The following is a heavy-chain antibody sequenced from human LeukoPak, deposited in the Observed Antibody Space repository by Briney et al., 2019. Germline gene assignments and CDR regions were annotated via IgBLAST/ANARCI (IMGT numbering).Heavy chain of an antibody. J-gene: IGHJ5*02. D-gene: IGHD5-12*01. CDR2: IIPIFGTA. V-gene: IGHV1-69*05. Sequence: GASVKVSCKASGGTFSSHAISWVRQAPGQGLEWMGRIIPIFGTANYAQKFQGRVTITTDESTSTAYMELSSLRSEDTAVYYCARAPRGYSGYVGWFDPWGQGTLVTVSS. CDR1: GGTFSSHA. CDR3: ARAPRGYSGYVGWFDP.